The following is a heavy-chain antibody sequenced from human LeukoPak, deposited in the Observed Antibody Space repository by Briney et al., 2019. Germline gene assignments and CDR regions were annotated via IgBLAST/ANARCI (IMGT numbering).Heavy chain of an antibody. Sequence: ASVKVSCKASGYTFTSYGISWVRQAPGQGLEWMGWICAYNGNTNYAQKLQGRVTMPTDTSTSTAYMELRSLRSDDTDVYYCARYGCDWLSKTIHWGYWGQGTLVTVSS. CDR1: GYTFTSYG. CDR2: ICAYNGNT. J-gene: IGHJ4*02. D-gene: IGHD3-9*01. V-gene: IGHV1-18*01. CDR3: ARYGCDWLSKTIHWGY.